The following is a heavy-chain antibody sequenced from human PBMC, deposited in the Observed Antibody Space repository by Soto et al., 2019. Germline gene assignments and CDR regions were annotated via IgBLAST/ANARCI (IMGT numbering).Heavy chain of an antibody. V-gene: IGHV3-23*01. CDR3: AKDRWFGELVASFDY. D-gene: IGHD3-10*01. CDR2: ISGGGGST. J-gene: IGHJ4*02. Sequence: GGSLRLSCAASGFTFSSYAMSWVRQAPGKGLEWVSGISGGGGSTYYVDSVEGRFTISRDNSKNTLYLQMNSLRAEDTAVYYCAKDRWFGELVASFDYWGLGTLVTVSS. CDR1: GFTFSSYA.